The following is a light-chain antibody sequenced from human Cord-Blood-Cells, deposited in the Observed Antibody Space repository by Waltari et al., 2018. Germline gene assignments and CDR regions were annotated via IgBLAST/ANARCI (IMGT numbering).Light chain of an antibody. Sequence: DIQTTQSPSSLSASVGDRVTITCRASQSISSYLNWYQQKPGKAPKLLIYAASSLQSGVPSRFSGSGSGTDFTLTISSLQPEDFATYYCQQSYSTPYSFGQVTKLEIK. J-gene: IGKJ2*03. CDR1: QSISSY. CDR3: QQSYSTPYS. V-gene: IGKV1-39*01. CDR2: AAS.